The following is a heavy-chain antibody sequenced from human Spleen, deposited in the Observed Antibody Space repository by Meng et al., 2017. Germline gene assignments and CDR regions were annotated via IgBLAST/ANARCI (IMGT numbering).Heavy chain of an antibody. D-gene: IGHD3-3*01. V-gene: IGHV3-48*03. CDR3: ASPYYDFWSGYYKGAFDI. J-gene: IGHJ3*02. CDR1: GFTFSSYE. CDR2: ISSSGSTI. Sequence: GGSLRLSCAASGFTFSSYEMNWVRQAPGKGLEWVSYISSSGSTIYYADSVKGRFTISRDNAKNSLYLQMNSLRAEDTAVYYCASPYYDFWSGYYKGAFDIWGQGTMVTVSS.